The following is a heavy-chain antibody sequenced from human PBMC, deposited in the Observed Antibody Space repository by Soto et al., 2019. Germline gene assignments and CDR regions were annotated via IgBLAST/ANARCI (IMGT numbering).Heavy chain of an antibody. J-gene: IGHJ6*02. V-gene: IGHV3-74*01. CDR3: AKGRSYYYYYGVDV. CDR1: GFPFSSDW. Sequence: PGGSLRLSCAASGFPFSSDWMHWVRQAPGKGLVWVSRINTDGSDTCYADSVKGRFTISRDNAKSTLYLQMNSLRAEDTALYYCAKGRSYYYYYGVDVWGQGTTVTVSS. CDR2: INTDGSDT.